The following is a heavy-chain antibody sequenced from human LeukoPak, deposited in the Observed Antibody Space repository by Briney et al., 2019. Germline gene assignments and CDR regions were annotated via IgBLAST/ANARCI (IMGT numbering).Heavy chain of an antibody. CDR3: ARFKGGTGFDY. D-gene: IGHD1-26*01. V-gene: IGHV4-39*01. CDR2: ISSSGKA. Sequence: SETLSLTCAVSGGSITTTDFDWAWIRQPPGQGFEWIATISSSGKAYYYPSLMSRVTISVDTSKNQFSLNVTSVTAADTGLFYCARFKGGTGFDYWGRGILVIVS. CDR1: GGSITTTDFD. J-gene: IGHJ4*02.